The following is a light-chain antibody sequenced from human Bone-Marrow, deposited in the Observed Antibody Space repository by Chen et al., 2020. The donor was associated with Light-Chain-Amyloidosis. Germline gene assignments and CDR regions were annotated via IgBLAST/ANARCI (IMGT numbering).Light chain of an antibody. V-gene: IGLV2-14*01. Sequence: QPALPQPASVSGSPRPSITISCTGTSSDVGGDNHVSWYQQHPDKAPKLMIYEVTNRPSWVPDRFSGSKSDNTASLTISGLQTEDEADYFCSSYTITNTLVFGSGTRVTVL. CDR1: SSDVGGDNH. J-gene: IGLJ1*01. CDR2: EVT. CDR3: SSYTITNTLV.